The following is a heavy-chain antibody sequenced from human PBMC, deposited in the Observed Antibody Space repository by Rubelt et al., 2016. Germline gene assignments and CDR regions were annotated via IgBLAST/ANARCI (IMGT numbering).Heavy chain of an antibody. J-gene: IGHJ4*02. CDR2: IYYSGST. D-gene: IGHD3-22*01. CDR1: GGSIRSSSYY. V-gene: IGHV4-39*01. Sequence: QLQLQESGPGLVKPSETLSLTCTVSGGSIRSSSYYWGWIRQPPGKGLEWIGSIYYSGSTYYNPSLKSRVTISVDTSKNQFSLKLSSVTAADTAVYYCARVDYDSSGYYRHTKANFDYWGQGTLVTVSS. CDR3: ARVDYDSSGYYRHTKANFDY.